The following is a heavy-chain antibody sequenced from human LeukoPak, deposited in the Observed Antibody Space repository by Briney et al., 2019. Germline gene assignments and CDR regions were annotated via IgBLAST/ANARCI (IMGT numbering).Heavy chain of an antibody. CDR2: ISADGGAT. CDR1: RFDFTTSA. CDR3: ARGPHNRGGRFSWFDP. D-gene: IGHD2-15*01. Sequence: SGGSLRLSCAASRFDFTTSAMNWVRQAPGDRLEWVSGISADGGATYYVDSVKGRFTIPRDNSKRTLYLQMNGLRAEDTAFYYCARGPHNRGGRFSWFDPWGQGTLVTVSS. J-gene: IGHJ5*02. V-gene: IGHV3-23*01.